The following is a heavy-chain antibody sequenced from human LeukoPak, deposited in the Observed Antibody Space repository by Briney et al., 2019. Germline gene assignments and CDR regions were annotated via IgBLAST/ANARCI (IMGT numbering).Heavy chain of an antibody. J-gene: IGHJ4*02. V-gene: IGHV4-59*01. CDR1: GGSISSYY. CDR2: IFYSGTT. CDR3: ARGGWNKFDY. Sequence: SETLSLTCTVSGGSISSYYWSWIRRPPGKGLEWIGFIFYSGTTNYNPSLKSRVTISVDTSKNQFSLKLSSVTAADTAVYYCARGGWNKFDYWGQGTLVTVSS. D-gene: IGHD3-22*01.